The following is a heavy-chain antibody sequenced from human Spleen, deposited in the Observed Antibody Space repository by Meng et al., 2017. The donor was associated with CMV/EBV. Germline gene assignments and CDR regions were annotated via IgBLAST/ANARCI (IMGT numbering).Heavy chain of an antibody. CDR2: INPNSGGT. CDR3: ARGLQYCSTASCYSIPFDY. CDR1: FNDSC. J-gene: IGHJ4*02. Sequence: FNDSCMLWVRQAPGQGLEWMGWINPNSGGTIYAQKFQGRVTMTRDTSISTAYMELSSLRSDDTAVYYCARGLQYCSTASCYSIPFDYWGQGTLVTVSS. D-gene: IGHD2-2*01. V-gene: IGHV1-2*02.